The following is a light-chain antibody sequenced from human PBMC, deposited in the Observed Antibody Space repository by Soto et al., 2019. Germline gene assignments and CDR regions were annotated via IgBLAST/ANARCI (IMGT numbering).Light chain of an antibody. J-gene: IGLJ1*01. CDR1: SSDIGGYNY. CDR3: CSNAGRHDV. CDR2: DVD. Sequence: QSALTQPRSVSGSPGQSVAISCTGTSSDIGGYNYVSWYQQHPGKAPKVVIYDVDKRPSGVPDRFSGSKSGNTASLTISDLQAEDEADYYCCSNAGRHDVFGTGTKLTVL. V-gene: IGLV2-11*01.